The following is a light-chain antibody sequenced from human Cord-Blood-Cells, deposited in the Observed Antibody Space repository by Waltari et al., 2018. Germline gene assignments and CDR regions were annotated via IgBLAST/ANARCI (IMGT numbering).Light chain of an antibody. J-gene: IGKJ1*01. CDR3: QQRSNWPRT. CDR2: DAS. V-gene: IGKV3-11*01. CDR1: QSVSSY. Sequence: EIVLTQSPATLSLSPGERATLSCRARQSVSSYLAWYQQKPGQAPRLLIYDASNRATATPARFSGSGSGTDFTLTISSLEPEDFAVYDCQQRSNWPRTFGQGTKVEIK.